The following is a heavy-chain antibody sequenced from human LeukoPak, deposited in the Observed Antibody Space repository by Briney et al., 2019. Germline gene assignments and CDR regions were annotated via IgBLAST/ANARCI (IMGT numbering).Heavy chain of an antibody. J-gene: IGHJ3*01. V-gene: IGHV3-7*01. Sequence: GGSLRLSCAASGFTFSRYWMIWVRRAPGKGLEWVANIHPDGPLTYYLDSVKGRFTVSRDNSKNTLYLHMSSLGAEDTALYYCVRDLDKSDGRGYFDVFDLWGQGTAVTVSS. CDR1: GFTFSRYW. CDR2: IHPDGPLT. CDR3: VRDLDKSDGRGYFDVFDL. D-gene: IGHD5-12*01.